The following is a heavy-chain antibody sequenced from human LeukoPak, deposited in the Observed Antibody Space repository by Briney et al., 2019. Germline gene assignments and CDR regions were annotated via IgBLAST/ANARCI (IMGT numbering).Heavy chain of an antibody. CDR3: ARALDFWSGYYWFGP. CDR2: INSDGSST. Sequence: GGSLRLSCAASGFTFSSYWMHWVRQAPGKGLVWVSRINSDGSSTSYADSVKGRFTISRDNAKNTLYLQMNSLRAEDTAVYYCARALDFWSGYYWFGPWGQGTLVTVSS. J-gene: IGHJ5*02. CDR1: GFTFSSYW. V-gene: IGHV3-74*01. D-gene: IGHD3-3*01.